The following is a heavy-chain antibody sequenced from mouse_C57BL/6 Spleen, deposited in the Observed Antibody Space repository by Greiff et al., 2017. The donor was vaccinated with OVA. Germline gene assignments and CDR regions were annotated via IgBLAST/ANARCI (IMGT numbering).Heavy chain of an antibody. V-gene: IGHV1-52*01. Sequence: VQLQQPGAELVRPGSSVKLSCKASGYTFTSYWMPWVKQRPIQGLEWIGNIDPSDSETHYNQNFKDKATLTVDKSSSTAYLQLSSLTSEDSAVYYCARGEYEYGVLDYWGQGTSVTVSS. CDR3: ARGEYEYGVLDY. D-gene: IGHD2-4*01. CDR2: IDPSDSET. CDR1: GYTFTSYW. J-gene: IGHJ4*01.